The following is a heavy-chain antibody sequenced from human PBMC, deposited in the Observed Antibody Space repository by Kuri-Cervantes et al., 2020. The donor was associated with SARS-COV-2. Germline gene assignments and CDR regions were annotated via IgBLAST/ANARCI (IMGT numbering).Heavy chain of an antibody. CDR1: GGSFRGYD. D-gene: IGHD1-14*01. Sequence: SETLSLTCAVYGGSFRGYDWSWIRQPAGKGLEWIGRFYTSVSTNYNPSLKSRVTISVDTSKNQFSLNLTSLTAADTAVYYCARSGSGEPAEYFRHWGQGTLVTVSS. CDR3: ARSGSGEPAEYFRH. J-gene: IGHJ1*01. V-gene: IGHV4-59*10. CDR2: FYTSVST.